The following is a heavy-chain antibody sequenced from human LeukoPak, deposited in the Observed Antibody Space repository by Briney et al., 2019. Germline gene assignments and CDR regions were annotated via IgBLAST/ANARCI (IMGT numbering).Heavy chain of an antibody. V-gene: IGHV3-30-3*01. CDR1: GFTFSSYA. CDR2: ISYDGSNK. Sequence: GGSLRLSCAASGFTFSSYAMHWVRQAPGKGLEWVAVISYDGSNKYYADSVKGRFTISRDNSKNTLYPQMNSLRAEDTAVYYCARAVWFGELLFDYWGQGTLVTVSS. J-gene: IGHJ4*02. D-gene: IGHD3-10*01. CDR3: ARAVWFGELLFDY.